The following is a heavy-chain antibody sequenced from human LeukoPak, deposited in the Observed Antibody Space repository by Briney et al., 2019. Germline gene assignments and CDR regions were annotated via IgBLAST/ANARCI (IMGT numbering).Heavy chain of an antibody. D-gene: IGHD1-26*01. J-gene: IGHJ3*02. V-gene: IGHV4-34*01. CDR2: INHSGST. CDR3: ARGRGSYRAFDI. CDR1: GGSFSGYY. Sequence: ETLSLTCAVYGGSFSGYYWSWIRQPPGKGLEWIWEINHSGSTNYNPSLKSRVTISVDTSKNQFSLKLSSVTAADTAVYYCARGRGSYRAFDIWGQGIMVTVSS.